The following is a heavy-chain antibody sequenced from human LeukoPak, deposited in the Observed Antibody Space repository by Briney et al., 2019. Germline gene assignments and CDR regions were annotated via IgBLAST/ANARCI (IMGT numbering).Heavy chain of an antibody. Sequence: PSETLSLTCAVYGGSFSGYYWSWIRQPPGKGLEWIGEFNHSGSTNYNPSLKSRVTISVDTSKNQFSLKLSSVTAADTAVYYCARVGVITIFGVVIRGYYYYGMDVWGQGTTVTVSS. V-gene: IGHV4-34*01. J-gene: IGHJ6*02. CDR3: ARVGVITIFGVVIRGYYYYGMDV. CDR1: GGSFSGYY. CDR2: FNHSGST. D-gene: IGHD3-3*01.